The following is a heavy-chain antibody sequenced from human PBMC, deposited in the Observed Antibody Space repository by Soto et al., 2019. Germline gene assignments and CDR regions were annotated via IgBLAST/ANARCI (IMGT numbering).Heavy chain of an antibody. CDR1: GDSITSKV. Sequence: XGTLALTCAVSGDSITSKVGWSWIRQSPGKGLEWIGYIYYSGSTNYNPSLKSRVTISVDTSKNQFSLKLSSVTAADTAVYYCARDPGMPTNWFDPWGQRTLVTVSS. CDR2: IYYSGST. J-gene: IGHJ5*02. CDR3: ARDPGMPTNWFDP. V-gene: IGHV4-4*02. D-gene: IGHD2-2*01.